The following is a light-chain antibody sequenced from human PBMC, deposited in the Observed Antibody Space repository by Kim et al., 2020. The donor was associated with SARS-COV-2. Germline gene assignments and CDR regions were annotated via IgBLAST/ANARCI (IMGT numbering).Light chain of an antibody. CDR3: CSYAGASSWV. CDR2: DVT. Sequence: GQSITISCTGTRSDVGTYYLVSWYQQHPGKAPKLIIYDVTDRPSGVSNRFSGSKSGNTASLTISGLQAEDEADYYCCSYAGASSWVFGGGTQLTVL. J-gene: IGLJ3*02. CDR1: RSDVGTYYL. V-gene: IGLV2-23*02.